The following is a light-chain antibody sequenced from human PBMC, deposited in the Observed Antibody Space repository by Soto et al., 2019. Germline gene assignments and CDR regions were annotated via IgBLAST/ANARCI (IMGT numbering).Light chain of an antibody. CDR2: AAS. CDR1: QGIGHD. Sequence: SASVRDVVTIACRASQGIGHDLGWYQQKPGKVPKLLIYAASILQSGVPSRFSGSGSGTDFPLTFTTLPPEDLPTYYSQQPTRFPPTFGEGTKVDIK. CDR3: QQPTRFPPT. V-gene: IGKV1-17*01. J-gene: IGKJ1*01.